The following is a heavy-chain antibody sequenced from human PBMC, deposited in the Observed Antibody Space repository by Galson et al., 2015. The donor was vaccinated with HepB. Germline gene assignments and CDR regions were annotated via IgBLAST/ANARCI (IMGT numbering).Heavy chain of an antibody. Sequence: TLSLTCTVSGGSIRSGSYYWSWIRQPAGTGLEWIGRIYTSGSTNYNPSLKSRVTISVDTSKNQSSLKLGSVTAADTAVYYCARSLGYCSSTSCYRGWFDPWGQGTLVTVSS. V-gene: IGHV4-61*02. D-gene: IGHD2-2*01. J-gene: IGHJ5*02. CDR2: IYTSGST. CDR1: GGSIRSGSYY. CDR3: ARSLGYCSSTSCYRGWFDP.